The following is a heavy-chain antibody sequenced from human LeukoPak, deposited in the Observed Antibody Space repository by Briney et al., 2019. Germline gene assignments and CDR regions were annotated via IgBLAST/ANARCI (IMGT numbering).Heavy chain of an antibody. CDR2: INSDGINT. CDR3: AKRDGYNSGPFDY. D-gene: IGHD5-24*01. J-gene: IGHJ4*02. Sequence: GGSLRLSCAASGFTFSNYWMHWVRQAPGKGLVWVSRINSDGINTSYADSVKGRLSISRDNSKNTLYLQMNSLRTEDTAVYYCAKRDGYNSGPFDYWGQGTLVTVSS. V-gene: IGHV3-74*01. CDR1: GFTFSNYW.